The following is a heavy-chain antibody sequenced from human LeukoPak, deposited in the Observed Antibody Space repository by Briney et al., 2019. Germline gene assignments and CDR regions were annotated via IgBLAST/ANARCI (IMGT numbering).Heavy chain of an antibody. CDR3: ARAAFDYDYVWGSHWYYFDY. J-gene: IGHJ4*02. V-gene: IGHV1-2*02. Sequence: ASVKVSCKASGYTFTGYYMHWVRQAPGQGLEWMGWINPNSGGTNYAQKFQGRVTMTRDTSISTAYMELSRLRSDDTAVYYCARAAFDYDYVWGSHWYYFDYWGQGTLVTVSS. CDR2: INPNSGGT. D-gene: IGHD3-16*01. CDR1: GYTFTGYY.